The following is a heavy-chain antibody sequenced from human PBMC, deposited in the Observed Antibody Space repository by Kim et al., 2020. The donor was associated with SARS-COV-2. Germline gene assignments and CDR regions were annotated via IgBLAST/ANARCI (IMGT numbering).Heavy chain of an antibody. CDR2: INHSGST. CDR3: ARGVRYFDWLLSMPIYYY. CDR1: GGSFSGYY. D-gene: IGHD3-9*01. V-gene: IGHV4-34*01. J-gene: IGHJ6*01. Sequence: SETLSLTCAVYGGSFSGYYWSWIRQPPGKGLEWIGEINHSGSTNYNPSLKSRVTISVDTSKNQFSLKLSSVTAADTAVYYCARGVRYFDWLLSMPIYYY.